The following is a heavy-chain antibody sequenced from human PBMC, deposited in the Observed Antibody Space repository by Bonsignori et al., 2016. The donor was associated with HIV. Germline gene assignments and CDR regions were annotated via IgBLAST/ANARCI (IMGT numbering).Heavy chain of an antibody. CDR1: GGNFRSYA. CDR3: ARESAAAVVPEAAFDI. CDR2: IIPILNMA. D-gene: IGHD2-21*02. J-gene: IGHJ3*02. Sequence: ASVKVSCKASGGNFRSYALSWVRQAPGQGLEWMGGIIPILNMANYAQKFQGRVTITADESTSTAYLELSSLRSDDTAVYFCARESAAAVVPEAAFDIWGQGTMVTVSS. V-gene: IGHV1-69*10.